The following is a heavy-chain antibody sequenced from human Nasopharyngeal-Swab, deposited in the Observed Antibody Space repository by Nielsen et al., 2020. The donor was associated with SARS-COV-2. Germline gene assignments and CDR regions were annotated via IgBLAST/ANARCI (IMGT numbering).Heavy chain of an antibody. J-gene: IGHJ4*02. Sequence: GGSLRLSCEGSGFTFGSYSMNWVRQAPGTGLEWVSCIKNRNNYTYYADSVKGRFTISRDNAKNSLYLQMNSLRAEDTAVYYCAREGDYWGQGTLVTVSS. CDR2: IKNRNNYT. CDR3: AREGDY. V-gene: IGHV3-21*01. CDR1: GFTFGSYS.